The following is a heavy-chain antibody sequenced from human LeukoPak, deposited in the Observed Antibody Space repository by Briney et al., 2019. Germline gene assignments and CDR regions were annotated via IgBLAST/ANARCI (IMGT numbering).Heavy chain of an antibody. Sequence: KPSDTLSLTCTVSGGSISSGGYYWSWIRQPPGKGLEWIGYIYHSGSTYYNPSLKSRVTISVDRSKNQLSLKLSSVTAADTAVYYCARTNYYDILTGLDYWGQGTLVTVSS. D-gene: IGHD3-9*01. J-gene: IGHJ4*02. V-gene: IGHV4-30-2*01. CDR2: IYHSGST. CDR3: ARTNYYDILTGLDY. CDR1: GGSISSGGYY.